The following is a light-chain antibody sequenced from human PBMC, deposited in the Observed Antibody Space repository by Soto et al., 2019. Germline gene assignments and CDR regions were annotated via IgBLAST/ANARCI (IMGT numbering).Light chain of an antibody. CDR3: SSYTTSNTRQIV. CDR2: DVS. Sequence: QSVLTQPASMSVSPGQSITISCAGTISDVVGYNYVSWYQHHPGKAPKLIIYDVSNRPSGVSIRFSGSKSDNTASLTISGLQPEDEADYHCSSYTTSNTRQIVFGTGTKVTVL. V-gene: IGLV2-14*03. J-gene: IGLJ1*01. CDR1: ISDVVGYNY.